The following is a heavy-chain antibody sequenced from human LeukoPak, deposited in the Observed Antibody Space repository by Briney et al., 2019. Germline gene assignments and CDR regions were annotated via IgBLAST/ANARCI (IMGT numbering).Heavy chain of an antibody. V-gene: IGHV4-39*01. D-gene: IGHD3-22*01. CDR2: IYYSGST. Sequence: SETLSLTCTVSGGSISSSSYYWGWIRQPPGEGLEWIGSIYYSGSTYYNPSLKSRVTISVDTSKNQFSLKLSSVTAADTAVYYCARQGGNYYDSSGYYLPFDYWGQGTLVTVSS. J-gene: IGHJ4*02. CDR1: GGSISSSSYY. CDR3: ARQGGNYYDSSGYYLPFDY.